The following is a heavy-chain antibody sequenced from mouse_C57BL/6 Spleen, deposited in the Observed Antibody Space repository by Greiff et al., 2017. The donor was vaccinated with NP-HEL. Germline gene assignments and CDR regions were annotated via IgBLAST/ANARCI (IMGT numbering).Heavy chain of an antibody. J-gene: IGHJ4*01. Sequence: QVQLKQPGAELVKPGASVKMSCKASGYTFTSYWITWVKQRPGQGLEWIGDIYPGSGSTNYNEKFKSKATLTVDTSSSTAYMQLSSLTSEDSAVYYCARGDYDGLYAMDYWGQGTSVTVSS. CDR2: IYPGSGST. CDR1: GYTFTSYW. D-gene: IGHD2-4*01. V-gene: IGHV1-55*01. CDR3: ARGDYDGLYAMDY.